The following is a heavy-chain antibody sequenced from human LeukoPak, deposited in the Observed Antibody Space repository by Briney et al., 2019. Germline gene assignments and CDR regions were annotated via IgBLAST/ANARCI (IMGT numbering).Heavy chain of an antibody. CDR1: GGSFSGYY. D-gene: IGHD2-2*01. V-gene: IGHV4-34*01. CDR3: ASGPLTSSTSLYYFDY. CDR2: INHSGST. Sequence: SETLSLTCAVYGGSFSGYYWSWIRQPPGKGLEWIGEINHSGSTNYNPSLKSRVTISVDTSKNQFSLKLSSATAADTAVYYCASGPLTSSTSLYYFDYWGQGTLVTVSS. J-gene: IGHJ4*02.